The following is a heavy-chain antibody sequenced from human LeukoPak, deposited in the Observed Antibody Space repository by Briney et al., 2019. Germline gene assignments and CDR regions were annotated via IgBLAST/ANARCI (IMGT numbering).Heavy chain of an antibody. V-gene: IGHV3-23*01. D-gene: IGHD3-10*01. CDR3: AKGSITLVRGNILSFGVFGS. Sequence: GGSLRLSCAASGFTFSSYAMSWVRQAPGKGLEWVSTISASGGNTYYADFVKGRFTISRDNSNNTLYLQWNSLRAEDTAVYFCAKGSITLVRGNILSFGVFGSWGQGTLVTVSS. CDR2: ISASGGNT. CDR1: GFTFSSYA. J-gene: IGHJ5*01.